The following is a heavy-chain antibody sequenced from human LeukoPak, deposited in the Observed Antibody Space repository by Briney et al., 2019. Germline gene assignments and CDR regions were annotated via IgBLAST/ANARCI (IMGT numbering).Heavy chain of an antibody. CDR1: RGSISSGSYY. CDR2: IYYSGSN. V-gene: IGHV4-39*01. CDR3: ASLLAVAGNFDY. Sequence: SETVSLTCTVSRGSISSGSYYWGWIRQPPGKGLEWIGSIYYSGSNYYNPSLKSRVTISVDTSKNQFSLKLSSVTAADTAVYYCASLLAVAGNFDYWGQGTLVLVSS. D-gene: IGHD6-19*01. J-gene: IGHJ4*01.